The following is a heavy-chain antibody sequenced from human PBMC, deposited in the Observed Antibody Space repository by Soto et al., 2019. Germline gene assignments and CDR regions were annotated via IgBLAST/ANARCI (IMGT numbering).Heavy chain of an antibody. V-gene: IGHV1-46*01. D-gene: IGHD3-3*01. Sequence: QVQLVQSGAEVKKPGASVKVSCKASGYTFTSYYMHWVRQAPGQGLEWMGIINPSGGSTSYAQKSLCRVTMTRDTSTNSVSMELSILVTADTVVYYCASRRGAKIFGGGGMDFWGQCTTVTASS. CDR3: ASRRGAKIFGGGGMDF. CDR1: GYTFTSYY. CDR2: INPSGGST. J-gene: IGHJ6*02.